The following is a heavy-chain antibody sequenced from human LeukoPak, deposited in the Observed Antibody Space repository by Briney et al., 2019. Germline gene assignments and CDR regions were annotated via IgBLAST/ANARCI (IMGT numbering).Heavy chain of an antibody. CDR1: GFTFRSYG. D-gene: IGHD2-15*01. V-gene: IGHV3-23*01. CDR2: ISGSGGST. CDR3: AKDGRRYCSGGSCYLRGSIFDY. J-gene: IGHJ4*02. Sequence: GGSLRLSCAASGFTFRSYGMHWVRQAPGKGLEWVSAISGSGGSTYYADSVKGRFTISRDNSKNTPYLQMNSLRAEDTAVYYCAKDGRRYCSGGSCYLRGSIFDYWGQGTLVTVSS.